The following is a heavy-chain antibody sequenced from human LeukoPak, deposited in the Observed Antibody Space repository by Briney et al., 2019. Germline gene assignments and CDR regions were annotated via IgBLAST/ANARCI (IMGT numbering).Heavy chain of an antibody. Sequence: GESLKISCKVSGYSFTSYCIGWVRQMPGKGLEGMGIIYPGDSGPTYSPSFQGQVTISVDKSINTAYLQWSSLQASDTAMYYCGMSGDRVPLQDDVFDVWGQGTMVTVST. D-gene: IGHD1-26*01. CDR3: GMSGDRVPLQDDVFDV. J-gene: IGHJ3*01. CDR1: GYSFTSYC. CDR2: IYPGDSGP. V-gene: IGHV5-51*01.